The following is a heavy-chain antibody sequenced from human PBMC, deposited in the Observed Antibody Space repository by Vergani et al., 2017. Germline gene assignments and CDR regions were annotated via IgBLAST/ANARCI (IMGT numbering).Heavy chain of an antibody. CDR3: AKDLFCGGDCYPRAFDI. Sequence: QVHLVESGGGVVQPGRSLTLSCVASGFSFRGHGMHWVRQAPGKGLEWVAMISYDGDRRDYGDFAKGRFTISRDSSKTVYLQMNSLRVEDTAMYFCAKDLFCGGDCYPRAFDIWGQGTMVTVSS. J-gene: IGHJ3*02. D-gene: IGHD2-21*02. CDR2: ISYDGDRR. CDR1: GFSFRGHG. V-gene: IGHV3-30*18.